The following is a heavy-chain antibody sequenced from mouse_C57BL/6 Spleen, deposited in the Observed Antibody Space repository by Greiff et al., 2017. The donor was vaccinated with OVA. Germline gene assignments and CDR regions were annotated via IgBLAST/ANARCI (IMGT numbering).Heavy chain of an antibody. J-gene: IGHJ4*01. Sequence: EVQLVESGGGLVKPGGSLKLSCAASGFTFSSYAMSWVRQTPEKRLEWVATISDGGSYTYYPDNVKGRFTISRDNAKNKLYLQMSHLKSEDTAMYYCAREGGYLYYYAMDYWGQGTSVTVSS. CDR2: ISDGGSYT. D-gene: IGHD2-3*01. V-gene: IGHV5-4*01. CDR3: AREGGYLYYYAMDY. CDR1: GFTFSSYA.